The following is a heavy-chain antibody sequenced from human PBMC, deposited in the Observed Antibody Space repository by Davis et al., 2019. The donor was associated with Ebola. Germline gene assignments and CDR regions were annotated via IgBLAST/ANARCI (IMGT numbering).Heavy chain of an antibody. CDR3: ARDPTGYCSGGSCGDYFDY. Sequence: GESLKISCAAFGFTFGSYSMNWVRQAPGKGLEWVSSISSTGTYAYYAESVKGRFTISRDNVKNSLYLQMNSQRAEDTAVYYCARDPTGYCSGGSCGDYFDYWGEGTMVTVSS. D-gene: IGHD2-15*01. J-gene: IGHJ4*02. CDR1: GFTFGSYS. CDR2: ISSTGTYA. V-gene: IGHV3-21*01.